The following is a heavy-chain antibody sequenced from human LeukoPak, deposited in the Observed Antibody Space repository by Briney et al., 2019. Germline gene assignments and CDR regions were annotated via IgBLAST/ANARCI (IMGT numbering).Heavy chain of an antibody. J-gene: IGHJ6*02. Sequence: WGSLRLSCAASGFTFSDYYMTWIRQAPGKGLEWVSYISSSSYTNYAHSLTDRFNISSDNATNSLYLPMNSLRAEDKAVYYCARGHYGMDVWGQGTTVTVSS. V-gene: IGHV3-11*05. CDR1: GFTFSDYY. CDR3: ARGHYGMDV. CDR2: ISSSSYT.